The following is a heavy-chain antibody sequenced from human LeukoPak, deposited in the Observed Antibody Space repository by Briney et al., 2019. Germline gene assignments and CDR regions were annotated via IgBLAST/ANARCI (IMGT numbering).Heavy chain of an antibody. D-gene: IGHD6-13*01. V-gene: IGHV3-20*04. Sequence: PGGSLRPSCAASGFTFDDYGMSWVRQAPGKGLEWVSGINWNGGSTGYADSVKGRFTISRDNAKNSLYLQMNSLRAEDTALYYCARVGSSSARFTWYYYYYMDVWGKGTTVTVSS. CDR1: GFTFDDYG. CDR2: INWNGGST. CDR3: ARVGSSSARFTWYYYYYMDV. J-gene: IGHJ6*03.